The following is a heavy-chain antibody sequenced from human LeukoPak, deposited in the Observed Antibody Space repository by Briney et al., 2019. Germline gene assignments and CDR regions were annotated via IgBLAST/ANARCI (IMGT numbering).Heavy chain of an antibody. V-gene: IGHV4-59*05. CDR1: GGSFSGYY. CDR2: IYYSGST. D-gene: IGHD6-19*01. J-gene: IGHJ2*01. CDR3: ALGYTTGWYYFDL. Sequence: PSETLSLTCGVFGGSFSGYYWTWLRQPPGKGLEWIGIIYYSGSTDYNPSLKSRVTISVDTSKNQFSLNVRTVTGADTAMYYCALGYTTGWYYFDLWGRGTLVTVSS.